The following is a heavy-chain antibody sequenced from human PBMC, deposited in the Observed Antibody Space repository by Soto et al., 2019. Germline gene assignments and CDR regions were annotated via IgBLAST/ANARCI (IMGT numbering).Heavy chain of an antibody. CDR3: ARVPRWQDDFLDNWFDP. Sequence: QVQLVQSGAEVKKPGASVKVSCKASGYTFTSYGISWVRQAPGQGLEWMGWISAYNGNTNYAQKLQGRVTMTTDTSPSTAYMELRSLRSDDTAVYYCARVPRWQDDFLDNWFDPWGQGTLVTVAS. CDR2: ISAYNGNT. J-gene: IGHJ5*02. V-gene: IGHV1-18*01. CDR1: GYTFTSYG. D-gene: IGHD3-3*01.